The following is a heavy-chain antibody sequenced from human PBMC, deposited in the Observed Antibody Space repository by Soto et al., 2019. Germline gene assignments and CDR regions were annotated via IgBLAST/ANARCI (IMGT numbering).Heavy chain of an antibody. J-gene: IGHJ4*02. CDR2: ISAYNDNT. V-gene: IGHV1-18*04. CDR1: GYTFTSYG. Sequence: GASVKVSCKASGYTFTSYGLNWVRQAPGLGLEWMGWISAYNDNTYYAQKVQGRVILTIDTSTSTGSMELRSLISDDTAVYYCARGQIQSDFDYWGQGSLVTVSS. D-gene: IGHD3-3*01. CDR3: ARGQIQSDFDY.